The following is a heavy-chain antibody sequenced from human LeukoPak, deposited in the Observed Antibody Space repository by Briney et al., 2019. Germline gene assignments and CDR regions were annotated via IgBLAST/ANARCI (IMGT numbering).Heavy chain of an antibody. D-gene: IGHD3-10*01. J-gene: IGHJ4*02. V-gene: IGHV4-31*03. CDR3: AREEAYYYGSGRRIDY. Sequence: SETLSLTCTVSGGSISSGGYYWSWIRQHPGKGLEWIGYIYYSGSTYYNPSLRSRVTISVDTSKNQFSLKLGSVTAADTAVYYCAREEAYYYGSGRRIDYWGQGTLVTVSS. CDR1: GGSISSGGYY. CDR2: IYYSGST.